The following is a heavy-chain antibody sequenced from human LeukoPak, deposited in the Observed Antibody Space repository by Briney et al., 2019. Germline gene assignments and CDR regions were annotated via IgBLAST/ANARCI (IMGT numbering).Heavy chain of an antibody. CDR2: IYYSGST. Sequence: SETLSLTCTVSGGSISSGGYYWSWIRQHPGKGLEWIGYIYYSGSTYYNPSLKSRVTISVDTSKSQFSLKLTSVSAADTAVYYCARRSDYSGSGSYYYFDYWGQGILATVSS. J-gene: IGHJ4*02. D-gene: IGHD3-10*01. V-gene: IGHV4-31*03. CDR1: GGSISSGGYY. CDR3: ARRSDYSGSGSYYYFDY.